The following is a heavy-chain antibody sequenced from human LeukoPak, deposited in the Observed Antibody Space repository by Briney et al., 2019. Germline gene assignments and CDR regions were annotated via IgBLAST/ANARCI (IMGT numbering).Heavy chain of an antibody. CDR3: ARAPEFSSGWLLDC. Sequence: PSETLSLTCSVSGGSISTYYGTWIRLSAGKGLEWIGRIHTSGSTNYNPSLKGRVTMSVDTSKNQFSLKVTSVSAADAGVYYCARAPEFSSGWLLDCWGQGSLVTVSP. D-gene: IGHD6-19*01. CDR1: GGSISTYY. J-gene: IGHJ4*02. V-gene: IGHV4-4*07. CDR2: IHTSGST.